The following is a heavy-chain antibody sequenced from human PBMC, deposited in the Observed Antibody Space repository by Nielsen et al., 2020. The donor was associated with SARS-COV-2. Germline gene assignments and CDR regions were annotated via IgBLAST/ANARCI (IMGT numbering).Heavy chain of an antibody. V-gene: IGHV4-59*01. J-gene: IGHJ6*02. CDR3: ARAHPILRGYYYVPEVYGMDV. D-gene: IGHD3-22*01. Sequence: WIRQPPEKGLEWIGYIYYSGSTNYNPSLKSRVTISVDTSKNQFSLKLSSVTAADTAVYYCARAHPILRGYYYVPEVYGMDVWGQGTTVTVSS. CDR2: IYYSGST.